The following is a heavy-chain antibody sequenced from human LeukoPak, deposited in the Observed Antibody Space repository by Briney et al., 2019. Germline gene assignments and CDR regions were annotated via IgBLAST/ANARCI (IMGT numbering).Heavy chain of an antibody. V-gene: IGHV4-38-2*02. CDR3: AREGRIVCSGGSCYLDY. J-gene: IGHJ4*02. CDR2: IYHSGST. Sequence: SETLSLTCAVSGYSISSGYYWGWIRQPPGKGLEWIGSIYHSGSTYYNPSLKSRVTISVDTSKNQFSLKLSSVTAADTAVYYCAREGRIVCSGGSCYLDYWGQGTLVTVSS. D-gene: IGHD2-15*01. CDR1: GYSISSGYY.